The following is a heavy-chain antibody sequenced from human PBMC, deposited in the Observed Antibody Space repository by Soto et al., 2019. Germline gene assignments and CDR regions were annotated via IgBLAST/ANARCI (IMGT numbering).Heavy chain of an antibody. CDR3: AKDIGPLWFGELPD. D-gene: IGHD3-10*01. J-gene: IGHJ4*02. CDR1: GFTFDDYA. V-gene: IGHV3-9*01. Sequence: GGSLRLSCAASGFTFDDYAMHWVRQAPGKGLEWVSGISWNSGSIGYADSVKGRFTISRDNAKNSLYLQMNSLRAEDTALYYCAKDIGPLWFGELPDWGQGTLVTVSS. CDR2: ISWNSGSI.